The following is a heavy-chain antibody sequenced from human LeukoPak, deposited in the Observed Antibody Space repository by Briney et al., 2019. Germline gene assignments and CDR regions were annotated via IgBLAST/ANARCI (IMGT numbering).Heavy chain of an antibody. CDR3: AKLHTNMVRGVIITGY. D-gene: IGHD3-10*01. CDR1: GFTFSSYG. CDR2: ISGSGGST. V-gene: IGHV3-23*01. Sequence: PGGSLRLSCAASGFTFSSYGMSWVRQAPGKGLEWVSAISGSGGSTYYADSVKGRFTISRDNSKNTLYLQMNSLRAEDTAVYYCAKLHTNMVRGVIITGYWGQGTLVTVSS. J-gene: IGHJ4*02.